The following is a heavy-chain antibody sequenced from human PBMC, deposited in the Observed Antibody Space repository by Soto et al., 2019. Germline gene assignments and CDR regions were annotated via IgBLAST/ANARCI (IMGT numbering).Heavy chain of an antibody. J-gene: IGHJ4*02. Sequence: QVHLVQSGAEVKKPGASVKVSCEGSGYAFTTYGITWVRQAPGQGLEWMGWISAHNGNTNYAQKLQGRVTVTRDTSTSTAYMELRSLRSEDRAVYYCARGRYGDYWGQGALVTVSS. CDR2: ISAHNGNT. CDR1: GYAFTTYG. D-gene: IGHD1-1*01. CDR3: ARGRYGDY. V-gene: IGHV1-18*01.